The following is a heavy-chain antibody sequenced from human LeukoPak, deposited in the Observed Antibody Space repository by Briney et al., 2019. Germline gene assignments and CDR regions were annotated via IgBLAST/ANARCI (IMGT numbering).Heavy chain of an antibody. J-gene: IGHJ6*02. D-gene: IGHD6-13*01. CDR2: ISGDGGTT. CDR3: AKDSRYSSTWYYYYGLDV. V-gene: IGHV3-43*02. CDR1: GFSFDDYA. Sequence: GGSLRLSCGASGFSFDDYAMHWVRQAPGKGLEWVSLISGDGGTTYYTDSVKGRFTISRENSKDSLYLQMNSLRTEDTALYYCAKDSRYSSTWYYYYGLDVWGQGTTVTVSS.